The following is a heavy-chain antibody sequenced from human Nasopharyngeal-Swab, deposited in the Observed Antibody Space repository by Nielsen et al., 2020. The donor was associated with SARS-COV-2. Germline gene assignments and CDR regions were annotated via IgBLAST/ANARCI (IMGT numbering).Heavy chain of an antibody. CDR3: AKTNCGSDAFDI. Sequence: GESLKISCAASGFTFSSYAMSWVRQAPGKGLEWVSAISGSGGSTYYADSVKGRFTISRDNSKNTLYLQMNSLRAEDTAVYYCAKTNCGSDAFDIWGQGTMVTVSS. CDR1: GFTFSSYA. V-gene: IGHV3-23*01. J-gene: IGHJ3*02. CDR2: ISGSGGST. D-gene: IGHD2-21*01.